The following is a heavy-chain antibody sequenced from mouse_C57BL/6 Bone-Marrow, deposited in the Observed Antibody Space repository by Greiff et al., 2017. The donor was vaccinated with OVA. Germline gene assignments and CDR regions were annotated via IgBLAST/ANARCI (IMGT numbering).Heavy chain of an antibody. Sequence: VQLKESGAELVKPGASVKLSCTASGFNIKDYYMHWVKQRTEQGLEWIGRIDPEDGETKYAPKFQGKATITADTSSNTAYLQLSSLTSEDTAVYYGARGRGYGSTYWYFDVWGTGTTVTVSS. CDR1: GFNIKDYY. CDR2: IDPEDGET. D-gene: IGHD1-1*01. V-gene: IGHV14-2*01. J-gene: IGHJ1*03. CDR3: ARGRGYGSTYWYFDV.